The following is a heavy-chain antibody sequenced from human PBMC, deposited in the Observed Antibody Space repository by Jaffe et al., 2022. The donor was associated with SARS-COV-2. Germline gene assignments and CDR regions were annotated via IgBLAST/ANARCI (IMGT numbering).Heavy chain of an antibody. Sequence: EVQLVESGGGVVRPGGSLRLSCAASGFTFDDYGMSWVRQAPGKGLEWVSGINWNGGSTGYADSVKGRFTISRDNAKNSLYLQMNSLRAEDTALYHCARWGDQLLHYYYGMDVWGQGTTVTVSS. V-gene: IGHV3-20*01. J-gene: IGHJ6*02. D-gene: IGHD2-2*01. CDR1: GFTFDDYG. CDR2: INWNGGST. CDR3: ARWGDQLLHYYYGMDV.